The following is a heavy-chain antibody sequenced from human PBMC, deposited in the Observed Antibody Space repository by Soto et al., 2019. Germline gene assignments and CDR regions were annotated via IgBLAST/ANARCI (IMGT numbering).Heavy chain of an antibody. Sequence: SSETLSLTCTVSGGSISSGDYYWSWIRQPPGKGLEWIGYIYYSGSTYYNPSLKSRVTISVDTSKNQFSLNLSSVTAADTAVYYCARGSLVLRYFDWFEYFQHWGQGTLVTVSS. V-gene: IGHV4-30-4*01. CDR3: ARGSLVLRYFDWFEYFQH. CDR1: GGSISSGDYY. D-gene: IGHD3-9*01. CDR2: IYYSGST. J-gene: IGHJ1*01.